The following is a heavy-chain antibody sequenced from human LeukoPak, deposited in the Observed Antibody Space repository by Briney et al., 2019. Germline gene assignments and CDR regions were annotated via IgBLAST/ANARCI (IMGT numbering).Heavy chain of an antibody. D-gene: IGHD3-10*01. CDR2: ISEDGINK. CDR3: ARIGVSGSGSYKEDY. J-gene: IGHJ4*02. Sequence: PGGSLRLSCAASGFTFSNYGMHCVRQAPGKGLEWVAGISEDGINKYYADSVKGRFTIPRDNSKNTLYLQMNSLRAEDTAVYYCARIGVSGSGSYKEDYWGQGTLVTVSS. V-gene: IGHV3-30*03. CDR1: GFTFSNYG.